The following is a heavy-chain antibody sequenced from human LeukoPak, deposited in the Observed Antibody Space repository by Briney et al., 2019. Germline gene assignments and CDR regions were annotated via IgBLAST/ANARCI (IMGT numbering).Heavy chain of an antibody. J-gene: IGHJ6*02. CDR3: AKDSGSGSYSYYYYYGMDA. D-gene: IGHD1-26*01. CDR1: GFTFSSYA. CDR2: ISGSGGST. Sequence: GGSLRFSCAASGFTFSSYAMSWVRQAPGKGLEWVSAISGSGGSTYYADSVKGRFTISRDNSKNTLYLQMNSLRAEDTAVYYCAKDSGSGSYSYYYYYGMDAWGQGTTVTASS. V-gene: IGHV3-23*01.